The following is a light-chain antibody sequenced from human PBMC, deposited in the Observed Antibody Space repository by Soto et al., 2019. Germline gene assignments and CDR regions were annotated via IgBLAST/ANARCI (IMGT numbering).Light chain of an antibody. J-gene: IGKJ1*01. CDR3: QQYNNWPPVT. V-gene: IGKV3-15*01. Sequence: EIVMTQSPATLSVSPGERATLSFRASQSVSSNLAWYQQKPGQAPRLLIYGASTRATGIPARFSGSGSGTEFTLTISSLQSEDFAVYYCQQYNNWPPVTFGQGTKVHIK. CDR1: QSVSSN. CDR2: GAS.